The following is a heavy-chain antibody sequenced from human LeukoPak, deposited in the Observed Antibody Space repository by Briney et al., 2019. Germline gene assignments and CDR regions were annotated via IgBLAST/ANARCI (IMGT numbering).Heavy chain of an antibody. V-gene: IGHV3-30*18. CDR3: AKVGQQQLPDY. J-gene: IGHJ4*02. CDR2: ISYDGSNK. D-gene: IGHD6-13*01. CDR1: GSTFGSFG. Sequence: GGSLRLSCAASGSTFGSFGMHWVRQAPGKGLEWVAVISYDGSNKYYADSVKGRFTISRDNSKNTLYLQMNSLRAEDTAVYYCAKVGQQQLPDYWGQGTLVTVSS.